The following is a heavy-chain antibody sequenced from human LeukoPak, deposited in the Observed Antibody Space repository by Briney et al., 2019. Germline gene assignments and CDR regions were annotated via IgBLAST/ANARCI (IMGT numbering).Heavy chain of an antibody. CDR3: AKDWHYYGSGSYYYFDY. CDR2: ISGSGGST. CDR1: GFTFSSYA. V-gene: IGHV3-23*01. Sequence: GGSLRLSCAASGFTFSSYAMSWVRQAPGKGLEWVSAISGSGGSTYYADSVKGRSTISRDNSKNTLYLQMNSLRAEDTAVYYCAKDWHYYGSGSYYYFDYWGQGTLVTVSS. D-gene: IGHD3-10*01. J-gene: IGHJ4*02.